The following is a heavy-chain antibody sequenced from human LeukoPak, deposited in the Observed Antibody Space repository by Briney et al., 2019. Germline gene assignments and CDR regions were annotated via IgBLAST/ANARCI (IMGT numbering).Heavy chain of an antibody. CDR1: GGSISSGGYY. Sequence: SETLSLTCTVSGGSISSGGYYWSWIRQPPGKGLEWIGYIYYSGSTNYNPSLKSRVTISVDTSKNQFSLKLSSVTAADTAVYYCARDVYSSGWYDYWGQGTLVTVSS. J-gene: IGHJ4*02. CDR2: IYYSGST. V-gene: IGHV4-61*08. CDR3: ARDVYSSGWYDY. D-gene: IGHD6-19*01.